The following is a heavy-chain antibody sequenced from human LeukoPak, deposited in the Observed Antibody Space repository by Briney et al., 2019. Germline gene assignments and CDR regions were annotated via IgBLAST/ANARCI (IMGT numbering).Heavy chain of an antibody. Sequence: GASVKVSCKASGYIFTGYYMHWVRQAPGQGLEWMGWINPNSGGTNYAQKFQGRVPMTRDTSISTAYMELSRLRSDDTAVYYCASRLGEYSGYDHTWGQGTLVTVSS. CDR2: INPNSGGT. J-gene: IGHJ4*02. D-gene: IGHD5-12*01. CDR3: ASRLGEYSGYDHT. V-gene: IGHV1-2*02. CDR1: GYIFTGYY.